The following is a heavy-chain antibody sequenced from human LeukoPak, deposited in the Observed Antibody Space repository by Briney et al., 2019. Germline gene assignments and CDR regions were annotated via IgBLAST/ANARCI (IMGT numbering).Heavy chain of an antibody. Sequence: SGPTLVKPTQTLTLTCTFSGFSLSTRGVGVGWIRQPPVKALEWLALIYWDDDKRYSPSLKSRLTITKDTSKNQVVLTMTNMDPVDSGTFYCARGEYSSSWYGSHYYHYGMDVWGQGTTVTVSS. CDR1: GFSLSTRGVG. CDR2: IYWDDDK. D-gene: IGHD6-13*01. J-gene: IGHJ6*02. V-gene: IGHV2-5*02. CDR3: ARGEYSSSWYGSHYYHYGMDV.